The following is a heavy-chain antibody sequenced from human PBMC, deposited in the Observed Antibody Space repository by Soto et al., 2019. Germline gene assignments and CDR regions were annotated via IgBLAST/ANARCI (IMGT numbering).Heavy chain of an antibody. CDR1: GYTFSTSG. D-gene: IGHD6-6*01. J-gene: IGHJ6*02. Sequence: QAQLEQSGAEVKKPGASVKVSCKSSGYTFSTSGISWVRQAPGQGLEWMGWISTYNGDANYAQRFQGRVTMTTDTATSTTFMERRSLRSDDTAVYYCAREGPRPYYYYGMDVWGQGTTVTVSS. CDR2: ISTYNGDA. V-gene: IGHV1-18*01. CDR3: AREGPRPYYYYGMDV.